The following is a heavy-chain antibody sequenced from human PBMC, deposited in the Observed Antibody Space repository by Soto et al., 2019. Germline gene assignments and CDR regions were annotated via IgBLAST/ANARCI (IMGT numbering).Heavy chain of an antibody. CDR2: ISSNGGST. CDR1: GFTFSSYA. J-gene: IGHJ4*02. V-gene: IGHV3-64*01. CDR3: ARGGRGYEFDY. D-gene: IGHD5-12*01. Sequence: EVQLVESGGGLVQPGGSLRLSCAASGFTFSSYAIHWVRQAPGKGLEYVSVISSNGGSTYYANSVKGRFTISRDNSKNTLYLQMGSLRAEDMAVYYCARGGRGYEFDYWGQGTLVTVSS.